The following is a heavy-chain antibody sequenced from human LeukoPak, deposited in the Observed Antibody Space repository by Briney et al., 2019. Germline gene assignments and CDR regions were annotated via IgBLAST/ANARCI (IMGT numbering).Heavy chain of an antibody. CDR2: IFYIGNT. Sequence: SETLSLTCNVSGASITSSYWSWIRQPPGKGLEWIGYIFYIGNTDYNPSLKSRVTISLDMSKTQFSLKLNSVTAADTAVYYCARLLRSVTTSAIWYFDLWGRGTLVTVSS. V-gene: IGHV4-59*08. CDR1: GASITSSY. CDR3: ARLLRSVTTSAIWYFDL. J-gene: IGHJ2*01. D-gene: IGHD4-17*01.